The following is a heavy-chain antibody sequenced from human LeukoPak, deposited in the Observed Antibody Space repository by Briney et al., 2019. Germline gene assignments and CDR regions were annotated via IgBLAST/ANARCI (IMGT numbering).Heavy chain of an antibody. J-gene: IGHJ5*02. Sequence: PSETLSLTCAVCGGSFSGYYWSWIRQPPGKGLEWIAEINHSGSTNYNPSLKSRVTISVDTSKNQFSLKLSSVTGADTAVYYCARVIPYIVVVPAAMGWFDPWGQGTLVTVSS. D-gene: IGHD2-2*01. V-gene: IGHV4-34*01. CDR2: INHSGST. CDR3: ARVIPYIVVVPAAMGWFDP. CDR1: GGSFSGYY.